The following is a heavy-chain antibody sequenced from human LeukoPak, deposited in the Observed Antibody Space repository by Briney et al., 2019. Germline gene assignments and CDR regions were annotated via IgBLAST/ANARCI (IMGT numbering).Heavy chain of an antibody. J-gene: IGHJ4*02. CDR3: AKVRGLRYCSGGSCQPFDY. CDR1: GFTFDDYA. Sequence: GGSLRLSCAASGFTFDDYAMHWVRQAPGKGLEWVSGISWNSGSIGYADSVKGRFTISRDNAKNSLYLQMNSLRAEDTALYYCAKVRGLRYCSGGSCQPFDYWGQGTLVTVSS. CDR2: ISWNSGSI. V-gene: IGHV3-9*01. D-gene: IGHD2-15*01.